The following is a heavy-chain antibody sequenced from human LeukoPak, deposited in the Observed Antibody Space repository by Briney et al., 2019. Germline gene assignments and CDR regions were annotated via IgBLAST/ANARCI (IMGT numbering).Heavy chain of an antibody. V-gene: IGHV1-18*01. CDR3: ARDDSGNFYEEPLPFDY. Sequence: ASVKVSCKASGYTFTSYGISWVRQAPGQGLEWMGWISAFNGNTNYAQKLQGRVTMTTDTSASTAYMELRSLRSDDTAVYYCARDDSGNFYEEPLPFDYWGQGTLVTVSP. J-gene: IGHJ4*02. D-gene: IGHD1-26*01. CDR1: GYTFTSYG. CDR2: ISAFNGNT.